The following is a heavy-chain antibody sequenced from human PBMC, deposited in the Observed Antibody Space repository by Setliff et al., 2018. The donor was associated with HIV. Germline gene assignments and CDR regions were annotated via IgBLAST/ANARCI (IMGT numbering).Heavy chain of an antibody. D-gene: IGHD3-3*01. J-gene: IGHJ4*02. CDR1: GYIFTSYD. CDR3: TRSVLQFFGVVVDFDF. Sequence: GASVKVSCKASGYIFTSYDIHWVRQATGQGLEWMGRMSPKSGNTGNTQKFRGRVTMTRDTSISTVYMELSSLTSDDTAVYYCTRSVLQFFGVVVDFDFWGQGTLVTVSS. CDR2: MSPKSGNT. V-gene: IGHV1-8*02.